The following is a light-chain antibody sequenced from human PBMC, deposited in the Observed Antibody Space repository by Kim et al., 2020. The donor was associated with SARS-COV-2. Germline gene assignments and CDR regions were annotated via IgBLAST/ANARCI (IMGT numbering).Light chain of an antibody. CDR3: TSRPDSSDDHVL. Sequence: LGPSFRITCQGDSLRTYYPSQYQQKPGHAPLHLIYDKNTRTSGIPHRFSGSSSGNPASLTITAAQEEDEADYYCTSRPDSSDDHVLLGGGTQLNVL. J-gene: IGLJ2*01. CDR2: DKN. CDR1: SLRTYY. V-gene: IGLV3-19*01.